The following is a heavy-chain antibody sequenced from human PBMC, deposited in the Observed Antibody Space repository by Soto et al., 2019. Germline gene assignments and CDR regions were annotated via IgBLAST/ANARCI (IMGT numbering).Heavy chain of an antibody. CDR3: ARVRVLLFLTGYYPSTFDY. CDR1: GGSFSGYY. J-gene: IGHJ4*02. D-gene: IGHD3-9*01. CDR2: INHSGST. Sequence: SETLSLTCAVYGGSFSGYYWSWIRQPPGKGLEWIGEINHSGSTNYNPSLKSRVTISVDASKNQFSLKLSSVTAADTAVYYCARVRVLLFLTGYYPSTFDYWGQGTLVTVAS. V-gene: IGHV4-34*01.